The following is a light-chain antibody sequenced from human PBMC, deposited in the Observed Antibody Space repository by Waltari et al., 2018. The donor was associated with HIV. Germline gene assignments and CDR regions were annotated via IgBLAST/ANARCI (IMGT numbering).Light chain of an antibody. CDR3: ATHSTTDFLL. V-gene: IGLV2-14*01. CDR1: SFGADIYNF. Sequence: HSALTQPASVSGSPGQSVTISCSGISFGADIYNFVSWYQQHPGKAPRPILYGVVIRSPGIPYLFSGSKSDATASLTISGLQSDDEAFYYCATHSTTDFLLFGGGTKLTVL. J-gene: IGLJ2*01. CDR2: GVV.